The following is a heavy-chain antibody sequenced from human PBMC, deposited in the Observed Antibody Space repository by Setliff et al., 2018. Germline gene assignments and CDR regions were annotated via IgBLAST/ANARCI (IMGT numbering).Heavy chain of an antibody. V-gene: IGHV3-30*03. CDR2: ILDDGGNK. CDR3: ARTCSGSGCYAGLES. J-gene: IGHJ4*02. Sequence: GGFLRLPCAASGFTFSTYRMHWVRQAPGKGLEWVAVILDDGGNKYHADSVKGRFTISRDNSKNTLYLQMNSLRPEDTAVYYCARTCSGSGCYAGLESWGQGTPVTVSS. CDR1: GFTFSTYR. D-gene: IGHD2-15*01.